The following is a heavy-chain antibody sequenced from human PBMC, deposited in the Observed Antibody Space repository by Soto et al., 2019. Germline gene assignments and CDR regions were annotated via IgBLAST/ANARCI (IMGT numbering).Heavy chain of an antibody. CDR3: VRGLAAAGTTFFDYGLDV. Sequence: SQTLSLTCAIPGDSVSSDSVAWNCIRQSPSRGLEWLGRTYYRSKWFNDYAISVKSRIITNPDTSKNQVSLQLKSVTPEDTAVYYCVRGLAAAGTTFFDYGLDVWGQGTTVTVSS. CDR2: TYYRSKWFN. V-gene: IGHV6-1*01. D-gene: IGHD6-13*01. CDR1: GDSVSSDSVA. J-gene: IGHJ6*02.